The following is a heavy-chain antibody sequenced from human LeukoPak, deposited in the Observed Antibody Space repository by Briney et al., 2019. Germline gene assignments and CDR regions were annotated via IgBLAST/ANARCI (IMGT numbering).Heavy chain of an antibody. CDR1: GFTFSNYG. CDR3: AKPTPLLSAAMAGSEY. D-gene: IGHD2-2*01. J-gene: IGHJ4*02. V-gene: IGHV3-30*18. Sequence: PGGSLRLSCAASGFTFSNYGMHWVRQAPGKGLEWVAIISYDGSNKNHADSVKGRFSISRDNSKNTLYLQINRLRAEDTAVYYSAKPTPLLSAAMAGSEYWGQGTLVTVSS. CDR2: ISYDGSNK.